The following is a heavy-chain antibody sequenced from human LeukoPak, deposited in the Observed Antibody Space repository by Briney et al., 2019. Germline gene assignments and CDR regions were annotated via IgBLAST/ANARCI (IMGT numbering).Heavy chain of an antibody. J-gene: IGHJ5*02. CDR3: ARDLLGYCSSTSCWGNWFDP. Sequence: ASVKVSCKASGYTFTSYAMNWVRQAPGQGLEWMGWINTNTGNPTYAQGFTGRFVFSLDTSVSTAYLQISSLKAEDTAVYYCARDLLGYCSSTSCWGNWFDPWGQGTLVTVSS. D-gene: IGHD2-2*01. CDR1: GYTFTSYA. V-gene: IGHV7-4-1*02. CDR2: INTNTGNP.